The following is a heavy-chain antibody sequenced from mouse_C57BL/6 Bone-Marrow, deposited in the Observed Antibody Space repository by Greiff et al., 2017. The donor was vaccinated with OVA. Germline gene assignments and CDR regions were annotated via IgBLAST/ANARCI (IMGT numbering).Heavy chain of an antibody. CDR2: IDPSDSYT. Sequence: QVQLKQPGAELARPGTSVKLSCKASGYTFTSYWMHWVKQRPGQGLEWIGVIDPSDSYTNYNQKFKGKATLTVDTSSSTAYMQLSSLTSEDSAVYYCARSSLWIAYWGQGTLVTVSA. CDR3: ARSSLWIAY. J-gene: IGHJ3*01. D-gene: IGHD6-1*01. CDR1: GYTFTSYW. V-gene: IGHV1-59*01.